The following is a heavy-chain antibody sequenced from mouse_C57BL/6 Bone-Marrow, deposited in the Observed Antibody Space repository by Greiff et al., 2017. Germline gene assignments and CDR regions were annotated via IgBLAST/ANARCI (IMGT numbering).Heavy chain of an antibody. CDR3: ARLFAY. Sequence: EVMLVESGGGLVKPGGSLKLSCAASGFTFSDYGMHWVRQAPEKGLEWVAYISSGSSTIYYADTVKGRFTISRDNAKNTLFLQMTSLRSEDTAMYYCARLFAYWGQGTLVTVSA. J-gene: IGHJ3*01. CDR1: GFTFSDYG. V-gene: IGHV5-17*01. CDR2: ISSGSSTI.